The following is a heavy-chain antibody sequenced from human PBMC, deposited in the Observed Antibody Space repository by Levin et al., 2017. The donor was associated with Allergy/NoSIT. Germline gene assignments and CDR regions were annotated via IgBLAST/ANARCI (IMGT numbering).Heavy chain of an antibody. CDR2: ISSSGSTI. D-gene: IGHD6-6*01. J-gene: IGHJ4*02. CDR3: ARAGVAARPAGSDY. V-gene: IGHV3-11*01. CDR1: GFTFSDYY. Sequence: GESLKISCAASGFTFSDYYMSWIRQTPGKGLEWVSYISSSGSTIYYADSVKGRFTISRDNAKNSLYLQMNSLRAEDTAVYYCARAGVAARPAGSDYWGQGTLVTVSS.